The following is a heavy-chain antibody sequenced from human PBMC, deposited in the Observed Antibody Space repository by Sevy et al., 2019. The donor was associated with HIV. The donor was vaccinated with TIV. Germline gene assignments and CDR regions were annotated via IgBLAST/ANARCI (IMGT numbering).Heavy chain of an antibody. V-gene: IGHV3-11*01. CDR3: ARDHVKDGDLGDYYYFAMDL. D-gene: IGHD4-17*01. CDR1: GFTLSDYY. Sequence: GRSLRLSCAASGFTLSDYYMSWIRQAPGKGLEWVSYISGDSDDTKYYADSVKGRFTISRDNAKNSVYLQMNSLRAEDTAVYYCARDHVKDGDLGDYYYFAMDLWGQGTTVTVSS. J-gene: IGHJ6*02. CDR2: ISGDSDDTK.